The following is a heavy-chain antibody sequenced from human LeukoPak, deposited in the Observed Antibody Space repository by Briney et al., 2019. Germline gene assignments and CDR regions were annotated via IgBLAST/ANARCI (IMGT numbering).Heavy chain of an antibody. D-gene: IGHD2-15*01. CDR1: GGSISSGGYY. J-gene: IGHJ4*02. Sequence: SETLSLTCTVSGGSISSGGYYWSWIRQHPGKGLEWIGYIYYSGSTCYNPSLKSRVTISVGTSKNQFSLKLSSVTAADTAVYYCAGVGCSGGSCYSHPKRYFDYWGQGTLVTVSS. CDR3: AGVGCSGGSCYSHPKRYFDY. CDR2: IYYSGST. V-gene: IGHV4-31*03.